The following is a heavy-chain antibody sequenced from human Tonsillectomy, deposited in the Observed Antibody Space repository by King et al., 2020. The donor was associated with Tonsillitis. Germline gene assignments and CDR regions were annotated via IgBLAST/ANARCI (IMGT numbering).Heavy chain of an antibody. V-gene: IGHV3-30*18. CDR1: GFTFSTYG. CDR3: AKGYDSSGYYSEYFDL. Sequence: HVQLVESGGGVVQPGRSLRLSCAASGFTFSTYGMHWVRQAPGKGLEWVAVISYDGSNKYYADYVKGRFTFSRDNSKNTLYLRMNSLRAEDTAVYYCAKGYDSSGYYSEYFDLWGRGTLVTVPS. J-gene: IGHJ2*01. CDR2: ISYDGSNK. D-gene: IGHD3-22*01.